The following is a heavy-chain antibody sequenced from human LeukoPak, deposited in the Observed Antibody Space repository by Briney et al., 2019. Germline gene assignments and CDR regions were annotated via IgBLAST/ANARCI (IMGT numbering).Heavy chain of an antibody. CDR2: IYSGGRT. CDR1: GFSFSDYN. D-gene: IGHD2-8*02. V-gene: IGHV3-66*01. CDR3: ARDTGGLDY. Sequence: GGSLRLSCAASGFSFSDYNMNWVRQAPGKGLEWVSVIYSGGRTDYADSVKGRFAISRDHSKNTLYLQINSLRAEDTAVYYCARDTGGLDYWGQGTLVTVSS. J-gene: IGHJ4*02.